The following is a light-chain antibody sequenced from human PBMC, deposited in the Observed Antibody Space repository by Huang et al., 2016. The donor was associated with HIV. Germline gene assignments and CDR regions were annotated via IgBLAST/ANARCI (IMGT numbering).Light chain of an antibody. V-gene: IGKV1-33*01. CDR2: DGS. CDR1: QDISNY. J-gene: IGKJ2*01. CDR3: QQYDNLPYT. Sequence: DIQMTQSPSSLSASLGDRVTITCQASQDISNYLNWYQQRPGKAPKLLIYDGSSLEAGVPSRFSGSLSGTDFTLTINNLHPEDFATYYCQQYDNLPYTFCQGTKLEMK.